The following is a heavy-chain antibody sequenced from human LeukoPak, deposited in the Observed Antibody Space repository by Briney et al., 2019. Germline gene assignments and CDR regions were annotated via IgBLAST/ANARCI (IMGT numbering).Heavy chain of an antibody. V-gene: IGHV3-23*01. CDR2: ISGSGGST. CDR3: AKDALVAAAMMDV. Sequence: GGSLRLSCAASGFTFSSYSMNWVRQALGKGLEWVSAISGSGGSTYYADSVKGRFTISRDNSKNTLYLQMNSLRAEDTAVYYCAKDALVAAAMMDVWGKGTTVTVSS. D-gene: IGHD2-15*01. CDR1: GFTFSSYS. J-gene: IGHJ6*04.